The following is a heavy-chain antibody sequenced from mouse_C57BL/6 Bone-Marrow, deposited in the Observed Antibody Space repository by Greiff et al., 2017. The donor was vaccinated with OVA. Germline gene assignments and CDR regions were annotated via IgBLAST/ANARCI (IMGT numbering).Heavy chain of an antibody. CDR3: AHYYGSSPYYFDY. Sequence: QVQLQQPGAELVRPGTSVKLSCKASGYTFTSYWMHWVKQRPGQGLEWIGVIDPSDSYTNYNQKFKGKATLTVDTSSSTAYMQLSSLTSEDSAVYYSAHYYGSSPYYFDYWGQGTTLTVSS. V-gene: IGHV1-59*01. D-gene: IGHD1-1*01. CDR1: GYTFTSYW. CDR2: IDPSDSYT. J-gene: IGHJ2*01.